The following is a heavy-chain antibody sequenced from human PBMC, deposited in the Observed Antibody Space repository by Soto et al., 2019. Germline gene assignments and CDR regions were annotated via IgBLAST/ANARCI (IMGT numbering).Heavy chain of an antibody. V-gene: IGHV3-21*04. CDR1: GFSISNFG. D-gene: IGHD6-6*01. J-gene: IGHJ5*02. Sequence: PGGSLRLSCSASGFSISNFGMFWVRQAPGRGLEWISFISRSHSDIYYADSVKGRFTISRDNAKNSMFLQMNSLRDEDTAVYYCARGSIAARREMSEWFDPWGQGTLVTVSS. CDR2: ISRSHSDI. CDR3: ARGSIAARREMSEWFDP.